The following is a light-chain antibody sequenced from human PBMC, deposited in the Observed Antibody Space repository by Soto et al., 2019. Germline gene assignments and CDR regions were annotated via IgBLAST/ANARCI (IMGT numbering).Light chain of an antibody. CDR3: QQYNNGPT. V-gene: IGKV3-15*01. J-gene: IGKJ3*01. Sequence: EIVMTQSPATLSVSPGERATLSCRDSQSVSRNLVWYQQKPGQAPRLLIYGAYTRATGIPARFSGSGYGTEFTLTISSLQSVDCAVYYCQQYNNGPTFGPGTKEDIK. CDR1: QSVSRN. CDR2: GAY.